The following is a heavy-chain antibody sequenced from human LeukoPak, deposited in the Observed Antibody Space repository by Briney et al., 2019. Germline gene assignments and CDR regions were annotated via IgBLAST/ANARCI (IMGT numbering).Heavy chain of an antibody. V-gene: IGHV4-61*01. CDR3: ARGVVVVPAAGFDY. D-gene: IGHD2-2*01. Sequence: SETLSLTCTVSGGSVSSGSYYWSWIRQPPGKGLEWIGYIYYSGSTNYNPSLKSRVTISVGTSKNQFSLKLSSVTAADTAVYYCARGVVVVPAAGFDYWGQGTLVTVSS. CDR1: GGSVSSGSYY. CDR2: IYYSGST. J-gene: IGHJ4*02.